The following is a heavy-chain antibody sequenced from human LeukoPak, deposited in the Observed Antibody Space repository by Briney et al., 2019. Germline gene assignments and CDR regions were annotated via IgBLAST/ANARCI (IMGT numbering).Heavy chain of an antibody. CDR1: GFTFSSYA. D-gene: IGHD3-22*01. CDR3: ARGYDSSGYYGDY. V-gene: IGHV3-30-3*01. CDR2: ISYDGSNK. J-gene: IGHJ4*02. Sequence: GGSLRLSCAASGFTFSSYAMHGVRQAPGKGLEGVAVISYDGSNKYYADSVKGRFTISRDNSKNTLYLQMNSLRAEDTAVYYCARGYDSSGYYGDYWGQGTLVTVSS.